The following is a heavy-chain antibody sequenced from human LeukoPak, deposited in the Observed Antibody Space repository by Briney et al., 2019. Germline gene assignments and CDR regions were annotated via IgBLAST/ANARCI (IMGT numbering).Heavy chain of an antibody. D-gene: IGHD3-3*01. CDR3: ARGGYYDFWSGYYSDIYYYYYKDV. Sequence: ASVKVSCKASGYTFTSYDINWVRQATGQGLEWMGWMNPNSGNTGYAQKFQGRVTITRNTSISTAYMELSSLRAEDTAVYYCARGGYYDFWSGYYSDIYYYYYKDVWGKGTTVTVSS. V-gene: IGHV1-8*03. J-gene: IGHJ6*03. CDR2: MNPNSGNT. CDR1: GYTFTSYD.